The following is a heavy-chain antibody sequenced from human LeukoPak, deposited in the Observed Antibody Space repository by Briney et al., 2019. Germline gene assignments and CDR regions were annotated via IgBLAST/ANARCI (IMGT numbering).Heavy chain of an antibody. V-gene: IGHV3-23*01. D-gene: IGHD2-2*02. Sequence: PGGSLRLSCAASGFTFSSYAMSWVRQAPGKGLEWVSAISGSGGSTYYADSVKGRFTISRDNSKNTLYLQMNSLRAEDTAVYYCAKGPTVVPAAIRGAFDIWGQGTMVTVSS. CDR3: AKGPTVVPAAIRGAFDI. CDR1: GFTFSSYA. J-gene: IGHJ3*02. CDR2: ISGSGGST.